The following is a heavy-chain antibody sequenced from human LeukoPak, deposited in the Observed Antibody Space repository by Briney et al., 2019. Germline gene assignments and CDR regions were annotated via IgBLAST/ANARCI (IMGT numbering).Heavy chain of an antibody. D-gene: IGHD1-14*01. CDR3: ARTGLPFDY. V-gene: IGHV4-34*01. CDR2: INHSGST. J-gene: IGHJ4*02. CDR1: GGSFSAYY. Sequence: SETLSLTCAVYGGSFSAYYWSWIRQPPGKGLEWIGEINHSGSTNYNPSLKSRVTISVDTSKNQFSLKLSSVTAADTAVYYCARTGLPFDYWGQGTLVTVSS.